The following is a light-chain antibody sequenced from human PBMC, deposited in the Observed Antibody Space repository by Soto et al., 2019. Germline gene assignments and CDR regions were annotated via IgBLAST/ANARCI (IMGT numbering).Light chain of an antibody. V-gene: IGKV3-15*01. CDR3: QQYTNLPYT. Sequence: IGRTQSQVTMSVAPGDRATLSCMARQSVSSNLAWSQQKPGQAPRPLIYGASTRATRIPARLSGSGSGTEVALTISSLQAEAFGVYSCQQYTNLPYTFGQQTTLAIK. CDR1: QSVSSN. CDR2: GAS. J-gene: IGKJ2*01.